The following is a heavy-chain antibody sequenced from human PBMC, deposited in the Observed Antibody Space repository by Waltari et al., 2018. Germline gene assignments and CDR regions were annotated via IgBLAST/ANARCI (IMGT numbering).Heavy chain of an antibody. Sequence: QVQLVESGGGVVQPGRSLRLSCAASGFTFSNYGMHWFRQAPGKGPEWVAVISYDGRTKFYADSVKGRFAISRDNSKNTLYLELNSLRAEDTAVYYCAKEKLQFLEWLLDYFDYWGQGTLVTVSS. D-gene: IGHD3-3*01. CDR3: AKEKLQFLEWLLDYFDY. J-gene: IGHJ4*02. V-gene: IGHV3-30*18. CDR1: GFTFSNYG. CDR2: ISYDGRTK.